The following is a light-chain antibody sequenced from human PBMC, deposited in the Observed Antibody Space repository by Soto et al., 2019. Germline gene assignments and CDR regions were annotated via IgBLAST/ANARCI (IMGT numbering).Light chain of an antibody. Sequence: QSALTQPASVSGSPGQSITISCTGTTSDIGAYNLVAWYQHHPGKPPKLLIFDVSNRRLGVSERFSASKSGNTASLTISGLQAEDEADYYCSSYPRNTVIFGGGTKVTVL. V-gene: IGLV2-14*03. CDR2: DVS. J-gene: IGLJ2*01. CDR3: SSYPRNTVI. CDR1: TSDIGAYNL.